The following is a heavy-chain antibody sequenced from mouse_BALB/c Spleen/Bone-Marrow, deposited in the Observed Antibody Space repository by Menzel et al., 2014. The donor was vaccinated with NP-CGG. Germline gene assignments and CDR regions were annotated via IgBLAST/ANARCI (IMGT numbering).Heavy chain of an antibody. J-gene: IGHJ3*01. Sequence: VQGVESGPGLVAPSQSLSITCTVSGFSLTSYGVHWVRQPPGKGLEWLGVIWAGGSTNYNSALMSRLSISKDNSKSXVFLKMNSLQTDDTAMYYCARVSSTMITTVFAYWGQGTLVTVSA. V-gene: IGHV2-9*02. CDR3: ARVSSTMITTVFAY. CDR2: IWAGGST. CDR1: GFSLTSYG. D-gene: IGHD2-4*01.